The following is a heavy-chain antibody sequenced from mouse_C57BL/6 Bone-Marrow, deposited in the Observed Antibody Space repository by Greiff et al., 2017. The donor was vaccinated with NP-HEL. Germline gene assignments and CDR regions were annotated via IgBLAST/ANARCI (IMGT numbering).Heavy chain of an antibody. J-gene: IGHJ4*01. CDR3: AKKAYYSNYGAMDY. V-gene: IGHV2-5*01. Sequence: VKLQESGPGLVQPSQSLSITCTVSGFSLTSYGVHWVRQSPGKGLEWLGVIWRGGSTDYNAAFMSRLSITKDNSKSQVFFKMNSLQADDTAIYYCAKKAYYSNYGAMDYWGQGTSVTVSS. CDR2: IWRGGST. D-gene: IGHD2-5*01. CDR1: GFSLTSYG.